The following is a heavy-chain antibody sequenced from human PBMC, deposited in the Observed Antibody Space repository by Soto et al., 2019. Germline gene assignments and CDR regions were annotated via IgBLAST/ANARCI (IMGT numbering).Heavy chain of an antibody. CDR3: ARGSLDYDLWSGFSGMDV. D-gene: IGHD3-3*01. V-gene: IGHV4-59*01. J-gene: IGHJ6*02. CDR2: IYYSGST. Sequence: SETLSLTCTVSGGSISSYYWSWIRQPPGKGLEWIGYIYYSGSTNYNPSLKSRVTISVDTSKNQFSLKLSSVTAADTAVYYCARGSLDYDLWSGFSGMDVWGQGTTVTVSS. CDR1: GGSISSYY.